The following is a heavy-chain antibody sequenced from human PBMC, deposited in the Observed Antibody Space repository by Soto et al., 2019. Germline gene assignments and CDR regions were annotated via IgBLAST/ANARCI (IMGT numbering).Heavy chain of an antibody. D-gene: IGHD2-2*01. CDR2: IYSVDSDT. J-gene: IGHJ4*02. CDR1: GCSFTNNW. Sequence: EVQLVQSGAEVKKPGESLKISCKGSGCSFTNNWIGWVRQMPGKGLEWMGIIYSVDSDTRYSPSFQGQVTISADKSISPAYLQWSSLKASDTAMYYCARLEGGYCSSTSCYGRFYFDYWGQGTQVTVSS. V-gene: IGHV5-51*03. CDR3: ARLEGGYCSSTSCYGRFYFDY.